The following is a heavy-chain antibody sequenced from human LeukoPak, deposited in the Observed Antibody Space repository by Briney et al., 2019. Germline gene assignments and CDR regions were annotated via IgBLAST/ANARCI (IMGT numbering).Heavy chain of an antibody. Sequence: SETLSLTCTVSDGSISSSNYYWAWIRQPPGKGLEWIANIFYTGNTYYNPSLKSRVTISIDTSKNQFSLRLNSATATDTAVYYCARLNKPGWFDPWGQGTLVTVSS. CDR1: DGSISSSNYY. CDR2: IFYTGNT. J-gene: IGHJ5*02. CDR3: ARLNKPGWFDP. V-gene: IGHV4-39*01. D-gene: IGHD1-14*01.